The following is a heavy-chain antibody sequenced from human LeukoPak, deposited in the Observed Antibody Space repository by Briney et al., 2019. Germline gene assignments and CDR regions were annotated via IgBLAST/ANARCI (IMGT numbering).Heavy chain of an antibody. CDR3: AKDNFGLVPYCFDS. J-gene: IGHJ4*02. V-gene: IGHV3-23*01. D-gene: IGHD2-21*01. Sequence: REGPRHGLDRLSSIGGGGFNTHYADSVKGRFSISRDTSTNTLYLQMSSLRADDSALYYCAKDNFGLVPYCFDSGGQGTLVTVAS. CDR2: IGGGGFNT.